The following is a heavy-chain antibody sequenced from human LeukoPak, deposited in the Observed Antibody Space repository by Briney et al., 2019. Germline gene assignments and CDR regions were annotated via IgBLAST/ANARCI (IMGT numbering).Heavy chain of an antibody. CDR1: GFPFYRFN. V-gene: IGHV3-21*01. J-gene: IGHJ4*02. D-gene: IGHD3-22*01. CDR3: AKDYRGYYDSSAWDY. CDR2: ITTRGTYI. Sequence: GGSLRLSRAASGFPFYRFNMNWVPQAPGKGLELVSSITTRGTYIYYAESVKGRFTISRDNAKNRLNLQMNSLRAEDTAVYYCAKDYRGYYDSSAWDYWGQGTLVTVSS.